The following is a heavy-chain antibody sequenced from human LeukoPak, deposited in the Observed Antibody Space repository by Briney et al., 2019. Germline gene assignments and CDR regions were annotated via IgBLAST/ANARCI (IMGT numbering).Heavy chain of an antibody. CDR2: IYSGGST. D-gene: IGHD3-22*01. CDR3: VKVDT. Sequence: GGSLRLSCAASGFTVSSNYMSWVRQAPGKGLEWVSVIYSGGSTYCAESVKGRFTISRDNSRNTLYLQMDSLSAEDTAVYYCVKVDTWGQGTLVTVSS. J-gene: IGHJ4*02. V-gene: IGHV3-53*01. CDR1: GFTVSSNY.